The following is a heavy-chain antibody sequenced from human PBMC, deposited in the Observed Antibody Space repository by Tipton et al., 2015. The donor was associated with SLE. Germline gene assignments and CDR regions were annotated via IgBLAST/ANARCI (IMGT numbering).Heavy chain of an antibody. CDR2: VHSSGST. V-gene: IGHV4-59*01. CDR1: GGSISSYY. J-gene: IGHJ5*02. D-gene: IGHD5-12*01. Sequence: TLSLTCTVSGGSISSYYWSWIRQPPGKRLEWIGHVHSSGSTNYNPSLKRRVSMSLDTSKNQFSLTMTSVTAADTAVYYCATSGYDSLSWFDPWGQGTPVTVSS. CDR3: ATSGYDSLSWFDP.